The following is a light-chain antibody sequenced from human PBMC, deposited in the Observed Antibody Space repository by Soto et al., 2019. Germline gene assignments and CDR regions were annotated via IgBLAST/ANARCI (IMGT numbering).Light chain of an antibody. CDR3: QQRSNWPRGT. Sequence: EIVLTQSPATLSLSPGERATLSCRASQSVGSYLGWYQHKPGQAPRLLIYDASNRAPGIPARFSGSGSGTDFTLTISSLEPEDFAVYYCQQRSNWPRGTFGQGTKLVIK. CDR1: QSVGSY. CDR2: DAS. V-gene: IGKV3-11*01. J-gene: IGKJ2*01.